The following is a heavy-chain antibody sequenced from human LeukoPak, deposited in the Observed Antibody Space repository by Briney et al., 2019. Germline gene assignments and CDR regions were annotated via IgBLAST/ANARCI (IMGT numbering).Heavy chain of an antibody. CDR1: GYSFTSYW. J-gene: IGHJ6*02. CDR3: ARNKVPADIGYGMDV. D-gene: IGHD2-2*02. Sequence: GESLQISCKGSGYSFTSYWIGWVRQMPGKGLEWMGIIYPGDSDTRYSPSFQGQVTISADKSISTAYLQWSSLKASDTAMYYCARNKVPADIGYGMDVWGQGTTVTVSS. CDR2: IYPGDSDT. V-gene: IGHV5-51*01.